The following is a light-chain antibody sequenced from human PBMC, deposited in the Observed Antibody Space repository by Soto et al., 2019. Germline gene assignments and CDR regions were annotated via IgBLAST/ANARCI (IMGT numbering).Light chain of an antibody. Sequence: DIQMTQSPSSLSASVGDRVTITCRASQSISSYLNWYQQKPGKAPKLLIYAASSLQSGVPSRLSGSGSGTDFTLTISSLQPEDFATYYCQHSYSTPLTFGGGTKVEIK. CDR1: QSISSY. CDR2: AAS. CDR3: QHSYSTPLT. J-gene: IGKJ4*01. V-gene: IGKV1-39*01.